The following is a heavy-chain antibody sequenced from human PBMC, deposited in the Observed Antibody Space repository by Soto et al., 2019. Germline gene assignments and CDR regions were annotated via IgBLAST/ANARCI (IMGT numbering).Heavy chain of an antibody. CDR1: GGTFSSYT. J-gene: IGHJ4*02. V-gene: IGHV1-69*02. CDR3: AKIVAAAGPKTDY. Sequence: ASVKVSCKASGGTFSSYTISWVRQAPGQGLEWMGRIIPILGIANYAQKFQGRVTITADKSTSTAYMELSSLRSEDTAVYYCAKIVAAAGPKTDYWGQGTLVTVSS. D-gene: IGHD6-13*01. CDR2: IIPILGIA.